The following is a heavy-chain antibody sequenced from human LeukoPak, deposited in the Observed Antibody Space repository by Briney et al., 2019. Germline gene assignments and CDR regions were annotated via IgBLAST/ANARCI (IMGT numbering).Heavy chain of an antibody. J-gene: IGHJ4*02. V-gene: IGHV3-33*07. CDR2: IWYDGSNR. CDR1: EFTFSSYS. CDR3: ASWRGSGSYGGYFDY. D-gene: IGHD3-10*01. Sequence: GGSLRLSCAASEFTFSSYSMYWVRQAPGKGLEWVALIWYDGSNRYCADSVKGRFTISRDNSKNTLYLQMNSLRAEDTAVYYCASWRGSGSYGGYFDYWGQGTLVTVSS.